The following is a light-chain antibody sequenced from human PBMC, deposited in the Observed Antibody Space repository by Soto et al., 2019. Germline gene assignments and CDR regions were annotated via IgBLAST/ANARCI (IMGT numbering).Light chain of an antibody. CDR1: QSVSSSY. J-gene: IGKJ1*01. Sequence: EIVLTQSPGTLSLSPGERATLSCRASQSVSSSYLAWYQQKPGQAPRLLIYGASSRATGITDRFSGSGSGTDFTLTISRLEPEDFVVYYCQQYGSSRTFGQGTKLEIK. V-gene: IGKV3-20*01. CDR2: GAS. CDR3: QQYGSSRT.